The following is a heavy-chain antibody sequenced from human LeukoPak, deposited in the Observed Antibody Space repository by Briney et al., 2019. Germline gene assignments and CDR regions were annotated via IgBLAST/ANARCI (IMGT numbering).Heavy chain of an antibody. CDR3: ARDGSKGRSSSWYEGFDP. V-gene: IGHV6-1*01. CDR1: GDSVSSYSAA. CDR2: TYYRSKWYN. Sequence: SQTLSLTCAISGDSVSSYSAAWNWLRQSPSRGLEWLGRTYYRSKWYNDYAVSVKSQITINPDTSNNPYFLQLNSVTPEDTVVYYCARDGSKGRSSSWYEGFDPWGQGTLVTVSS. D-gene: IGHD6-13*01. J-gene: IGHJ5*02.